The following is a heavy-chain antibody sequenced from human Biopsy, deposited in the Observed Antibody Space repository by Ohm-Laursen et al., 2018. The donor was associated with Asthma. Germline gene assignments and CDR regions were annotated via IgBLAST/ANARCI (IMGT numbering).Heavy chain of an antibody. CDR1: GGTFSRFA. CDR2: LIPVLGTP. D-gene: IGHD5-12*01. Sequence: ASVKVSCKASGGTFSRFAISWVRQAPGQGLEWMGGLIPVLGTPDHAQMFEGRVTITADESTSTAYMELSSLSSEDTAVYYCARGYSGSDRIVYYYSGLEVWGQGTTVTVSS. V-gene: IGHV1-69*13. J-gene: IGHJ6*02. CDR3: ARGYSGSDRIVYYYSGLEV.